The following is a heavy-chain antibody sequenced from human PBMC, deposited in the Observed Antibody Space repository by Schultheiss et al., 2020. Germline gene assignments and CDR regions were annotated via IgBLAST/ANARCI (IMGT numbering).Heavy chain of an antibody. V-gene: IGHV4-59*12. Sequence: SETLSLTCTVSGGSISSYYWSWIRQPPGKGLEWIGYIYYSGSTNYNPSLKSRVTISVDTSKNQFSLKLSSVTAADTAVYYCARTTVAGTGQGMDVWGQGTTVTVSS. D-gene: IGHD6-19*01. J-gene: IGHJ6*02. CDR2: IYYSGST. CDR1: GGSISSYY. CDR3: ARTTVAGTGQGMDV.